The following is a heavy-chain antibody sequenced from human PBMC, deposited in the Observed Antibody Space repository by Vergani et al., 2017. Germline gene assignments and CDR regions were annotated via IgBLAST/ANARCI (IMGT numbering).Heavy chain of an antibody. V-gene: IGHV4-31*11. J-gene: IGHJ6*03. CDR2: IFYSGTT. CDR1: GGSISSGDHC. D-gene: IGHD6-25*01. CDR3: ARVDTQVPATSHFYYMDV. Sequence: QVQLQESGPGVVKPSQTLSLTCAVSGGSISSGDHCWTWILQRPGKGLEWIGYIFYSGTTYDNPSLRSRLTISVDTSQNQFSLKLRSVTAADTAVYYCARVDTQVPATSHFYYMDVWGKGTTVVVSS.